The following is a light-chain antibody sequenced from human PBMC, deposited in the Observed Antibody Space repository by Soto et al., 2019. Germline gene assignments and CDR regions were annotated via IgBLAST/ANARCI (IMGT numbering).Light chain of an antibody. CDR3: QQYGSSPLT. J-gene: IGKJ4*01. CDR1: QSVSSSF. V-gene: IGKV3-20*01. CDR2: GAS. Sequence: EIVLTQSPGTLSLSPGERATLSCRASQSVSSSFLAWYQQKPGQAPRLLIYGASSRATGIPDRFSGSGSGTDCTLTISRLEPEDVGVYYCQQYGSSPLTFGGGTKVEIK.